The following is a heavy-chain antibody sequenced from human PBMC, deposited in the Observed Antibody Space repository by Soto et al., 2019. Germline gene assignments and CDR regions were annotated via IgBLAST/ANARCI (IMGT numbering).Heavy chain of an antibody. J-gene: IGHJ4*02. Sequence: GGSLRLSCAASGFTFSSYAMSWVRQAPGKGLEWVSAISGSGGSTYYADSVKGRFTISRDNSKNTLYLQMNSPRAEDTAVYYCAKAGSSSSRYYFDYWGQGTLVTVSS. CDR2: ISGSGGST. CDR1: GFTFSSYA. D-gene: IGHD6-6*01. CDR3: AKAGSSSSRYYFDY. V-gene: IGHV3-23*01.